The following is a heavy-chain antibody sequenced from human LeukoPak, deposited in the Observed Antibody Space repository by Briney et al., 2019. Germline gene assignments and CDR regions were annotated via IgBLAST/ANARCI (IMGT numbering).Heavy chain of an antibody. V-gene: IGHV1-2*02. D-gene: IGHD1-7*01. CDR3: ARDASVTGTTLDWFDL. CDR1: GYTFTGYY. J-gene: IGHJ5*02. Sequence: GASVKVSCKASGYTFTGYYIDWVRQAPGQGLEWMGWINSDSGGTNYAQKFQGRVTMTRDTSINTAYMELSRLRSEDTAVYYCARDASVTGTTLDWFDLWGQGTLVIVSS. CDR2: INSDSGGT.